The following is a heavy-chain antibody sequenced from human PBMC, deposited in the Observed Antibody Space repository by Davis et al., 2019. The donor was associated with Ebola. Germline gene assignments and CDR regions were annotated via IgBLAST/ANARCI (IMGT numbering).Heavy chain of an antibody. CDR2: ITATDGAT. V-gene: IGHV3-23*01. J-gene: IGHJ6*02. CDR3: AKGDVVVIAIRWYGMDV. Sequence: GGSLRLSCAASGFTFNTYTMSWVRQAPGKGLEWVSSITATDGATHYDDSVKGRFTISRDNTKNTLYLKMNSLRAEDTAVYYCAKGDVVVIAIRWYGMDVWGQGTTVTVSS. D-gene: IGHD2-21*01. CDR1: GFTFNTYT.